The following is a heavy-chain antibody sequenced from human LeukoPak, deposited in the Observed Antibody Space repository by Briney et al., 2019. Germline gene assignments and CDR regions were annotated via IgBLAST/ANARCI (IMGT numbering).Heavy chain of an antibody. D-gene: IGHD3-10*01. Sequence: GESLKISCKAFGYTFTNYWLGWVRQMPGKGLDWMGIIYPGDSDIRYSPSFQGQVTISADKSISTAYLQWNSLRASDTAMYYCARRGTGFGDTWGQGTLVTVSS. J-gene: IGHJ4*02. CDR3: ARRGTGFGDT. CDR2: IYPGDSDI. V-gene: IGHV5-51*01. CDR1: GYTFTNYW.